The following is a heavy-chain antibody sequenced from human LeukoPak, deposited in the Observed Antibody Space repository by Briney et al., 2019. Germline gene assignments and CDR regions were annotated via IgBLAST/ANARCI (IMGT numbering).Heavy chain of an antibody. CDR3: ARVGYCSGGSCYSASWFDP. Sequence: SETLSLTCTVSGDSISTYYWSWIRQPPGKGLEWIGEINHGGSTNYNPSLKSRITISVDTSKNQFFLKLSSVTAADTAVYYCARVGYCSGGSCYSASWFDPWGQGTLVTVSS. V-gene: IGHV4-34*01. D-gene: IGHD2-15*01. CDR1: GDSISTYY. J-gene: IGHJ5*02. CDR2: INHGGST.